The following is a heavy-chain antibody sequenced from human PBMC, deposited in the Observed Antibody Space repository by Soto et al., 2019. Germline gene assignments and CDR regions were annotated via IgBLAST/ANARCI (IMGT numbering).Heavy chain of an antibody. D-gene: IGHD3-22*01. CDR2: INAGNGNT. CDR3: AREYSLAVVAPGY. V-gene: IGHV1-3*01. CDR1: GYTFTSYA. J-gene: IGHJ4*02. Sequence: ASVKVSCKASGYTFTSYAMHWVRQAPGQRLEWMGWINAGNGNTKYSQKFQGRVTITRDTSASTAYMELNSLRAEDTSVYYCAREYSLAVVAPGYWGQGILVTVSS.